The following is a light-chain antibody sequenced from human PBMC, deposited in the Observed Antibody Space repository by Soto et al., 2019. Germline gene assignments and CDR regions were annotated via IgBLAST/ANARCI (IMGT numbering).Light chain of an antibody. CDR1: SSNIGAGYD. CDR3: QSYDSSLSGWV. V-gene: IGLV1-40*01. J-gene: IGLJ3*02. Sequence: QSVLTQPPSVSGAPGQRVTISCTGSSSNIGAGYDVHWYQQLPETAPKLLIYGNNNRPSGVSDRFSGSKSGTSASLAITGLQAEDEADYYCQSYDSSLSGWVFGGGTKLTVL. CDR2: GNN.